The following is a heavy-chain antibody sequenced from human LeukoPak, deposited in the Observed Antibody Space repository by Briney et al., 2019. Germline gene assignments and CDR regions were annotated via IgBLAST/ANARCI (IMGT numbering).Heavy chain of an antibody. J-gene: IGHJ5*02. Sequence: PSETLSLTCTVSGGSISSGGYYWSWIRQPPGKGLEWIGYIYHSGSTYYNPSLKSRVTISVDTSKNQFLLKLSSVTAADTAVYFCARRGVPVTRGWFDPWGQGTLVAVSS. CDR2: IYHSGST. CDR1: GGSISSGGYY. V-gene: IGHV4-30-2*01. CDR3: ARRGVPVTRGWFDP. D-gene: IGHD2-2*01.